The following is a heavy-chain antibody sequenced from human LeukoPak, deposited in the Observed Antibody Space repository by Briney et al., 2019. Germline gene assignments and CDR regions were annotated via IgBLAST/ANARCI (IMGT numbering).Heavy chain of an antibody. CDR2: IYYSGST. J-gene: IGHJ5*02. Sequence: SETLSLTCTVSGGSTSSSSYYWGWIRQPPGKGLEWIGSIYYSGSTYYNPSLKSRVTISVDTSKNQFSLKLSSVTAADTAVYYCARVSGSGYDYALNLWGQGTLVTVSS. V-gene: IGHV4-39*01. D-gene: IGHD3-22*01. CDR1: GGSTSSSSYY. CDR3: ARVSGSGYDYALNL.